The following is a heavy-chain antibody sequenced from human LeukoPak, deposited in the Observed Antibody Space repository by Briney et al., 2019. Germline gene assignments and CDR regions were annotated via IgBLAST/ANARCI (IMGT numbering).Heavy chain of an antibody. CDR2: IYCSGST. J-gene: IGHJ5*02. V-gene: IGHV4-39*01. D-gene: IGHD6-13*01. CDR1: GGSISSSSYY. CDR3: ARHGQQLNWFDP. Sequence: PSETLSLTCTVSGGSISSSSYYWGWIRQPPGKGLVWFGTIYCSGSTYYNPSLKSRVTISVDTSKNQFSLKLTSATAAATAFYYCARHGQQLNWFDPWGEGTLVTVSS.